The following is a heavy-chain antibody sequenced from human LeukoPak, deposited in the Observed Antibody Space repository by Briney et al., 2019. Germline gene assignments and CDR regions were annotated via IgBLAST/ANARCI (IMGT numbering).Heavy chain of an antibody. J-gene: IGHJ4*02. Sequence: ASVKVSCKASGYTFTGYYMHWVRQAPGQGLEWMGWINPNSGGTNYAQKFQGRVTMTRDTSISTAYMELSRLRSDDTAVYYCAREYYYDSSGRDYWGQGTLVTVSS. V-gene: IGHV1-2*02. CDR3: AREYYYDSSGRDY. D-gene: IGHD3-22*01. CDR2: INPNSGGT. CDR1: GYTFTGYY.